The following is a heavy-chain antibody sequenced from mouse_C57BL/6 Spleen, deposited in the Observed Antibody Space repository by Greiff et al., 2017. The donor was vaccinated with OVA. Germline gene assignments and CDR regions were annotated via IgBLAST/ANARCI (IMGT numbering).Heavy chain of an antibody. J-gene: IGHJ3*01. CDR3: AISYYGSSLAY. V-gene: IGHV1-61*01. CDR1: GYTFTSYW. D-gene: IGHD1-1*01. CDR2: IYPPDSET. Sequence: QVQLQQPGAELVRPGSSVKLSCKASGYTFTSYWMDWVKQRPGQGLEWIGKIYPPDSETHYNQKFKDKAALTVDKSSSTAYMQLSSLTSEDSAVYYCAISYYGSSLAYWGQGTLVTVSA.